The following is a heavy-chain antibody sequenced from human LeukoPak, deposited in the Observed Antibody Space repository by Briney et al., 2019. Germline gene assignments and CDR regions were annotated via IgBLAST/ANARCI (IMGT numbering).Heavy chain of an antibody. J-gene: IGHJ6*02. D-gene: IGHD6-13*01. CDR1: GFTFSSYS. CDR3: XXXXXXXXXWYYYYGMDV. V-gene: IGHV3-21*01. CDR2: ISSSSSYI. Sequence: KPGGSLRLSCAASGFTFSSYSMNWVRQAPGEGLEWVSSISSSSSYIYYADSVKGRFTISRDNAKNSLYLEMNSLRAEDTAVYYXXXXXXXXXXWYYYYGMDVWGQGTTVTVSS.